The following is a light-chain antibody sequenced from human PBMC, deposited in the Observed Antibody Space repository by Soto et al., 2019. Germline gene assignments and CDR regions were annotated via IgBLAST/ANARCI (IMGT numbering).Light chain of an antibody. CDR3: QQDATARVS. V-gene: IGKV3-20*01. CDR2: DAS. J-gene: IGKJ5*01. CDR1: HSLSSSP. Sequence: EVVLTQSPDTLSLSPGERASISCRASHSLSSSPLAWYQQKHGQAPRLLIYDASRRATGTPDRFSGSESGTDFTLTVSRVEPEDYAVYYCQQDATARVSFGRGTRLEIK.